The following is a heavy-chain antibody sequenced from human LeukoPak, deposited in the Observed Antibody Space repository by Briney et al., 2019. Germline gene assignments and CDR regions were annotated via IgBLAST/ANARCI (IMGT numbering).Heavy chain of an antibody. D-gene: IGHD6-6*01. CDR3: AKDHGSSALHFDY. J-gene: IGHJ4*02. Sequence: QPGGSLRLSCAASGFTFSSYGMHWVRQAPGKGLEWVAFIRYDGSNKYYADSVKGRFTISRDNSKNTLYLQMNSLRAEDTAVFYCAKDHGSSALHFDYWGQGTLVTVSS. V-gene: IGHV3-30*02. CDR1: GFTFSSYG. CDR2: IRYDGSNK.